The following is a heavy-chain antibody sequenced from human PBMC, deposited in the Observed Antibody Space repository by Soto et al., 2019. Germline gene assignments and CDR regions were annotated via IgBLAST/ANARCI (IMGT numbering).Heavy chain of an antibody. V-gene: IGHV3-23*01. J-gene: IGHJ4*02. Sequence: GGSLRLSCVASGFTFSSYAMSWVRQAPGKGLEWVSTISGSGGRTYFRDSVEGRFTISRDNSRNTLDLQMNSLRAEDTAVYYCAKGRYYEVSGYFDCWGLGALVTVSS. D-gene: IGHD3-22*01. CDR3: AKGRYYEVSGYFDC. CDR1: GFTFSSYA. CDR2: ISGSGGRT.